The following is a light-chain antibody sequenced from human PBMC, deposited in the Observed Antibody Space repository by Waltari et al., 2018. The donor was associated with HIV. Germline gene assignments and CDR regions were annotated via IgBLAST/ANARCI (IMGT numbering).Light chain of an antibody. CDR3: MQSIKLPLT. Sequence: IVLTQTPLSLSVTPGQPASISCKSSQSLLHTDGKTYLYWYLQKAGQPPQLLINEVSNRFSRGPDRFSGGGSGTEFSLKISRVEAEDVGIYYCMQSIKLPLTFGGGTKVEIK. CDR2: EVS. CDR1: QSLLHTDGKTY. J-gene: IGKJ4*01. V-gene: IGKV2D-29*01.